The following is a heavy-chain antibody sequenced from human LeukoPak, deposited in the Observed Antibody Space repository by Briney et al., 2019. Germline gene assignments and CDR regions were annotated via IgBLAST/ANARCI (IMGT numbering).Heavy chain of an antibody. D-gene: IGHD3-22*01. CDR3: ARFATDYYDSSGYLNY. CDR1: GLILSSSDYY. V-gene: IGHV4-39*07. CDR2: IYYSGST. Sequence: SETLSLTCSVSGLILSSSDYYWGWIRQAQGKGLEWVGSIYYSGSTYYNPSLKSRVTISVDRSKNQFSLKLSSVTAADTAVYYCARFATDYYDSSGYLNYWGQGTLVTVSS. J-gene: IGHJ4*02.